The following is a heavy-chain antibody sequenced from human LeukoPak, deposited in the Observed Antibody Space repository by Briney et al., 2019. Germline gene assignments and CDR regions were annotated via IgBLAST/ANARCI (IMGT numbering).Heavy chain of an antibody. CDR1: GGSISSGYY. D-gene: IGHD1-26*01. J-gene: IGHJ4*02. CDR3: ARGGDGIVAPPGY. Sequence: SETLSLTCTVSGGSISSGYYWGWIRQPPGKGLEWIGSIYHSGSTYYNPSLKSRVTISVDTSKNQFSLKLSSVTAADTAVYYCARGGDGIVAPPGYWGQGTLVTVSS. CDR2: IYHSGST. V-gene: IGHV4-38-2*02.